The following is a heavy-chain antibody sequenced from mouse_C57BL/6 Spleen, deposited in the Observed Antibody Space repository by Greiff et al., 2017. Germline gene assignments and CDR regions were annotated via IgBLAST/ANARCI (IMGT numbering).Heavy chain of an antibody. V-gene: IGHV3-6*01. D-gene: IGHD2-4*01. CDR3: ARGRADYDEEAWFWAY. CDR1: GYSITSGYY. Sequence: EVKLMESGPGLVKPSQSLSLTCSVTGYSITSGYYWNWIRQFPGNKLEWMGYISYAGSTNYNPSLKNRISITRDTSKNQFFLKLNSLTTEDTATYYCARGRADYDEEAWFWAYGGQGTLVTVSA. J-gene: IGHJ3*01. CDR2: ISYAGST.